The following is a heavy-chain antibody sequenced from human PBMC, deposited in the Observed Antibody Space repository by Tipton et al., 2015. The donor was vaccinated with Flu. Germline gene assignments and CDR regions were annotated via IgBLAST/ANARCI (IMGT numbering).Heavy chain of an antibody. CDR1: GFTFSSYE. D-gene: IGHD5-18*01. CDR3: ARASGGYSYGYSDY. V-gene: IGHV3-48*03. Sequence: SLRLSCAASGFTFSSYEMNWVRQAPGKGLEWVSYISVSGSPIYYADSVKGRFTISRDNAKNSLYLQMNSLRAEDTAVYYCARASGGYSYGYSDYWGQGTLVTVSS. J-gene: IGHJ4*02. CDR2: ISVSGSPI.